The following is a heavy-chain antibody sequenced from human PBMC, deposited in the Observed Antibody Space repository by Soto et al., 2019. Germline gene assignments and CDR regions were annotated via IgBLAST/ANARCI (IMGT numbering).Heavy chain of an antibody. V-gene: IGHV3-48*03. D-gene: IGHD3-10*01. CDR3: ARDRGYYGSGSYFGSFDY. J-gene: IGHJ4*02. Sequence: EVQLVESGGGLVQPGGSLRLSCAASGFTFSSYEMNWVRQAPGKGLEWVSYISSSGSTIYYADSVKGRFTISRDNAKNSLYLQMNSLRAEDTAVYYCARDRGYYGSGSYFGSFDYWGQGTLVTVSS. CDR1: GFTFSSYE. CDR2: ISSSGSTI.